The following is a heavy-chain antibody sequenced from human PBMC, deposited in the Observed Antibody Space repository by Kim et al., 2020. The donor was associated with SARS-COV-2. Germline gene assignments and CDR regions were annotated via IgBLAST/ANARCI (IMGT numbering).Heavy chain of an antibody. V-gene: IGHV4-34*01. CDR2: INHSGST. D-gene: IGHD3-10*01. CDR3: ATAFSVTWFPYEY. CDR1: TGSFSGYY. Sequence: SETLSLTCAVYTGSFSGYYWSWIRQPPGKGLEWIAEINHSGSTKYNPSLKSRVTTSVDTSKNQYSLKLNSVTAADTAIYYCATAFSVTWFPYEYWGQGSLVTVSA. J-gene: IGHJ4*02.